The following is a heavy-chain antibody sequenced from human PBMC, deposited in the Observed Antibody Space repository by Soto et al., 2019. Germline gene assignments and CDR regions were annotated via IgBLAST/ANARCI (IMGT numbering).Heavy chain of an antibody. CDR1: GYTFTSYA. V-gene: IGHV1-3*01. D-gene: IGHD2-2*01. CDR3: ASYVVVPAATSPLDV. J-gene: IGHJ6*04. CDR2: INAGNGNT. Sequence: ASVKASCKASGYTFTSYAMRWVRQAPGQRLEWMGWINAGNGNTKYSQKFQGRVTITRDTSASTAYMELSSLRSEDTAVYYCASYVVVPAATSPLDVWGKGTTVTVSS.